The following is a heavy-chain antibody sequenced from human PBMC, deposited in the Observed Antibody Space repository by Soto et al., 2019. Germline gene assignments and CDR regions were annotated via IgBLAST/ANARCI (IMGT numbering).Heavy chain of an antibody. D-gene: IGHD2-2*01. CDR2: INPETGGT. Sequence: ASVKVSCKASGYTFTGYYVHWVRETPGQGLEWMGWINPETGGTSYAQKFQGRVTLSRDTSINTAYLELSRLRFDDAAVYFCARERYQVISDGMDVWGQGTTVTVSS. CDR3: ARERYQVISDGMDV. J-gene: IGHJ6*02. CDR1: GYTFTGYY. V-gene: IGHV1-2*02.